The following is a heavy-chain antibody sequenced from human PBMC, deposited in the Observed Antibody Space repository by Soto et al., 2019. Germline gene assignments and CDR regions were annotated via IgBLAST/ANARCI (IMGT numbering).Heavy chain of an antibody. CDR3: ARESKNYCYYGMDD. J-gene: IGHJ6*02. Sequence: PPESLSLTCAVYGASFSGYYWSWIRQPPGKGLEWIGEINHSGSTNYNPSLKSRVTISVDTSKNQFSLKLSSVTAADTAVYYCARESKNYCYYGMDDWGHGTTVTVSS. V-gene: IGHV4-34*01. CDR1: GASFSGYY. CDR2: INHSGST.